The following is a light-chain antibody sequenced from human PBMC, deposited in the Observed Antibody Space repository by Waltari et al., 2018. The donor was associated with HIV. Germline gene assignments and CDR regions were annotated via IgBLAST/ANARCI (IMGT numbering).Light chain of an antibody. CDR3: CSYTGTGVV. CDR2: EVT. J-gene: IGLJ2*01. CDR1: SSDVGAYNF. Sequence: QSALTQPASVSGSPGQSLTISCTGTSSDVGAYNFVSWYQQNPGTAPKLMIFEVTKRPSGVSDRFSGSRSGNTASLTISGLQAEDEGDYHCCSYTGTGVVFGGGTKLTVL. V-gene: IGLV2-23*02.